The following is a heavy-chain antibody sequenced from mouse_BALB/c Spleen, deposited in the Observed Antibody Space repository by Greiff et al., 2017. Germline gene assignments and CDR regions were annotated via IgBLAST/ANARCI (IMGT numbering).Heavy chain of an antibody. CDR1: GYTFTSYV. D-gene: IGHD2-1*01. V-gene: IGHV1-14*01. J-gene: IGHJ4*01. Sequence: EVQLQQSGPELVKPGASVKMSCKASGYTFTSYVMHWVKQKPGQGLEWIGYINPYNDGTKYNEKFKGKATLTSDKSSSTAYMELSSLTSEDSAVYYCARAIYYGNYGAMDYWGQGTSVTVSS. CDR3: ARAIYYGNYGAMDY. CDR2: INPYNDGT.